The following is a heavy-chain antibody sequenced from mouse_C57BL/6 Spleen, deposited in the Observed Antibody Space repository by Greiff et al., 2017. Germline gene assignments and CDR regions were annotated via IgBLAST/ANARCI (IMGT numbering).Heavy chain of an antibody. CDR2: ISDGGSYT. CDR3: ARDYYGSGAMDY. Sequence: EVKVVESGGGLVKPGGSLKLSCAASGFTFSSYAMSWVRQTPEKRLEWVATISDGGSYTYYPDNVKGRFTISRDNAKNNLYLQMSHLKSEDTAMYYCARDYYGSGAMDYWGQGTSVTVSS. D-gene: IGHD1-1*01. J-gene: IGHJ4*01. V-gene: IGHV5-4*01. CDR1: GFTFSSYA.